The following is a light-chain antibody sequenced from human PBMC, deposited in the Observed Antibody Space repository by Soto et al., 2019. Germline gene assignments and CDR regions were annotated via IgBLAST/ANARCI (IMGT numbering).Light chain of an antibody. CDR1: QIVSSSF. CDR2: GAS. CDR3: QQYHSWPPRT. V-gene: IGKV3-20*01. Sequence: EIVLKQSPGTLSLSTWERATLSCMASQIVSSSFLAWYQQKPGRAPRLLFYGASSRATGIPDRFSGSGSGTEFTLTISSLQSEDFAVYYCQQYHSWPPRTFGQVSNVDIK. J-gene: IGKJ1*01.